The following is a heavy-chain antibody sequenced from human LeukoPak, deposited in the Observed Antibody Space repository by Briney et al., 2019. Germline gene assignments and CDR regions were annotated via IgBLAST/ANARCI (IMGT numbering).Heavy chain of an antibody. CDR1: GDSFNTYW. D-gene: IGHD1-14*01. CDR3: ARRKFYSTWFDP. Sequence: GESLKISCQASGDSFNTYWIGWVRQMPGKGLEWMGIIYPAGSNTLYSPSFQGQVTISADKSINTVYLQWSSLKASDTAFYYCARRKFYSTWFDPWGPGTLVTVSS. CDR2: IYPAGSNT. J-gene: IGHJ5*02. V-gene: IGHV5-51*01.